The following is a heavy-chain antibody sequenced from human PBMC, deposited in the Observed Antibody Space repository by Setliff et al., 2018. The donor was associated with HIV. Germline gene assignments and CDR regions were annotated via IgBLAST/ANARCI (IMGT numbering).Heavy chain of an antibody. J-gene: IGHJ4*02. Sequence: SETLSLTCSVSGDSINSRPYYYGWLRQPPGKGLEWIGNVFYSGSTYYNPSLKSRVSMSIDTSRNQSSLKLTSVTAADTAVYFCARFPTVVTAPGFWGRGTLVTVSS. D-gene: IGHD2-21*02. CDR1: GDSINSRPYY. V-gene: IGHV4-39*01. CDR2: VFYSGST. CDR3: ARFPTVVTAPGF.